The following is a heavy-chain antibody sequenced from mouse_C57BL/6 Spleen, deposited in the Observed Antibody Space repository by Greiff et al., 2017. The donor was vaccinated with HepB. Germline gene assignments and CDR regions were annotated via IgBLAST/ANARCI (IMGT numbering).Heavy chain of an antibody. D-gene: IGHD2-5*01. CDR1: YTFTDYYM. CDR3: RKDYSNYPWFAY. CDR2: YPGSGNTY. V-gene: IGHV1-83*01. J-gene: IGHJ3*01. Sequence: VHVKQSGPELVKPGASVKMSCKASGYTFTDYYMHWVKQKPGKGLEWIGEIYPGSGNTYYNEKFKGKATLTADTSSSTAYMQLSSLTSEDSAVYFCARKDYSNYPWFAYWGQGTLVTVSA.